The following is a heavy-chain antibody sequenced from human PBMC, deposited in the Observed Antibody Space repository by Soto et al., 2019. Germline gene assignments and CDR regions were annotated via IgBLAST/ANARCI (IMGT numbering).Heavy chain of an antibody. CDR1: GFTFSSYA. D-gene: IGHD4-17*01. CDR2: ISGSGGST. J-gene: IGHJ3*02. V-gene: IGHV3-23*01. Sequence: EVQLLESGGGLVQPGGSLRLSCAASGFTFSSYAMSWVRQAPGKGLEWVSAISGSGGSTYYADSVKGRFTISRDNSKNTLYLKMNSLRAEDTAVYYCAKDMDYGDYGGDAFDIWGQGTMVTVSS. CDR3: AKDMDYGDYGGDAFDI.